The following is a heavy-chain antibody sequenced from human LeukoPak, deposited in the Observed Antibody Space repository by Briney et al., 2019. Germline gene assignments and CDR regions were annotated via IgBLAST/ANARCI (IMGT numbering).Heavy chain of an antibody. V-gene: IGHV1-69*01. J-gene: IGHJ4*02. CDR1: GGTFSNYA. CDR2: IIPILGTA. Sequence: ASVKVSFKTSGGTFSNYAISWVRQAPGQGLEWMGGIIPILGTANYAQKFQGRVTITADESTTTAYMELNRLRSEDTAVYYCARDRYYDSRGNFYESGYWGQGTLVTVSS. D-gene: IGHD3-22*01. CDR3: ARDRYYDSRGNFYESGY.